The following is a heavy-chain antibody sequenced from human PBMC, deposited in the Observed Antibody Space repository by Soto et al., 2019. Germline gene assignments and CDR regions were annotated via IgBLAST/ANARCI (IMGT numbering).Heavy chain of an antibody. D-gene: IGHD6-13*01. CDR3: ARDGYSSSWPENWFGP. Sequence: EVQLVQSGAEVKKPGESLKISCKGSGYSFTSYWIGWVRQMPGKGLEWMGIIYPGDSDTRYSPSFQGQVTISADKSISTAYLQWSSLKASDTAMYYCARDGYSSSWPENWFGPWGQGTLVTVSS. V-gene: IGHV5-51*01. J-gene: IGHJ5*02. CDR1: GYSFTSYW. CDR2: IYPGDSDT.